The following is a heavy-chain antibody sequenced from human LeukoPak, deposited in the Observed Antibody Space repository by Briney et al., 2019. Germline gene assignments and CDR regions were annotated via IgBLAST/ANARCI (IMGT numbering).Heavy chain of an antibody. V-gene: IGHV3-30*15. CDR1: GFPFSRYT. CDR2: VAYDGGNK. CDR3: ARGSYCSGGSCHVGSWFDP. D-gene: IGHD2-15*01. J-gene: IGHJ5*02. Sequence: PGRSPRLSCAASGFPFSRYTMHWVRQAPGKGPEWMATVAYDGGNKYYADSVKGRFTISRDNSNNTLFLQLGALSADDTAVYYCARGSYCSGGSCHVGSWFDPWGQGTLVTVSS.